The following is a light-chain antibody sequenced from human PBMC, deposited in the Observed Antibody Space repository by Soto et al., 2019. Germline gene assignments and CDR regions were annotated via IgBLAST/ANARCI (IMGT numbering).Light chain of an antibody. V-gene: IGKV1-5*03. CDR2: EAS. Sequence: DIQMTQSPSTLSASVGDRVTITCRASQSVGSWLAWYQQKPGKAPKLLIYEASTLDREVPSLFSGSGDETESTLYSSSLQPDDFATYYCQQYTIDSTVGRGNKVE. CDR1: QSVGSW. J-gene: IGKJ4*01. CDR3: QQYTIDST.